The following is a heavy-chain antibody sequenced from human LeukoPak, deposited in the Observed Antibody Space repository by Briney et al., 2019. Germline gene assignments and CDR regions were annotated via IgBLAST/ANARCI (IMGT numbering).Heavy chain of an antibody. D-gene: IGHD6-13*01. CDR3: AKSTGYSTTGRDFDS. CDR2: ISGGGATT. J-gene: IGHJ4*02. CDR1: GLTFSSYA. Sequence: AGGSLRLSCAASGLTFSSYAMSWVRQPPGKGLEWVSDISGGGATTFYADSVKGRFTISRDNSKNTLYLQLSSLRAEDTAVYYCAKSTGYSTTGRDFDSWGRGTLVTVS. V-gene: IGHV3-23*01.